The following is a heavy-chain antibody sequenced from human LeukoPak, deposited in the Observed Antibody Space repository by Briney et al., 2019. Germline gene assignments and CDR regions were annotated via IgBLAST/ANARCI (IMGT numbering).Heavy chain of an antibody. CDR2: IYYSGST. V-gene: IGHV4-31*03. J-gene: IGHJ6*03. CDR1: GGAISSGGYY. Sequence: SETLSLTCTVSGGAISSGGYYWSWIRQHPGKGLEWIGYIYYSGSTYYNPSLKSRVTISVDTSKNQFSLKLSSVTAADTAVYYCASGVVVVPAAIHYYYYMDVWGKGTTVTVSS. CDR3: ASGVVVVPAAIHYYYYMDV. D-gene: IGHD2-2*02.